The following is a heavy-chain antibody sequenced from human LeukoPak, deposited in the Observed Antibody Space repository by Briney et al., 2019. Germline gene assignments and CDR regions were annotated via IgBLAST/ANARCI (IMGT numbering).Heavy chain of an antibody. V-gene: IGHV1-8*01. J-gene: IGHJ4*02. Sequence: ASVKVSCKASGYTFTSYDINWVRQATGQGLEWMGWMNPNSGNTGYAQKLQGRVTMTTDTSTSTAYMELRSLRSDDTAAYYCARVRVWGSYRPRYFDYWGQGTLVTVSS. CDR3: ARVRVWGSYRPRYFDY. CDR1: GYTFTSYD. CDR2: MNPNSGNT. D-gene: IGHD3-16*02.